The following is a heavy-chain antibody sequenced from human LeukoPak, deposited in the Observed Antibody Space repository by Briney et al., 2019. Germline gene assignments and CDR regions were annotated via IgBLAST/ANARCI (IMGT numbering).Heavy chain of an antibody. CDR2: IWYDGSNK. J-gene: IGHJ4*02. CDR3: AREGGDIADTGFDY. Sequence: GGPLRLSCAASGFPFSSYGMHWVRQAPGKGREWVAVIWYDGSNKYYGDSVKGRFTISRDNSKKTLYLQMNSLRVEDTAVYYCAREGGDIADTGFDYWGQGTLVTVSS. CDR1: GFPFSSYG. D-gene: IGHD2-15*01. V-gene: IGHV3-33*01.